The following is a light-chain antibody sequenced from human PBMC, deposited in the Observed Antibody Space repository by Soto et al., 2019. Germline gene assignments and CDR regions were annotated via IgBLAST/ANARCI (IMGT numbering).Light chain of an antibody. CDR2: GAS. V-gene: IGKV1-39*01. J-gene: IGKJ1*01. CDR1: QTISMY. CDR3: QQTYSSPRT. Sequence: DIQMTQSPSSLSASLGDRVTITCRASQTISMYLNWYQQKPGKAPKVLIYGASSLLSGVPSRFSASGSGTDFTLTISSLQPEDIATYYCQQTYSSPRTFGQGTKVEIK.